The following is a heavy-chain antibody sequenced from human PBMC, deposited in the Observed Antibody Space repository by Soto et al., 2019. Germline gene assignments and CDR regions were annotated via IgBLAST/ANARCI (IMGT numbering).Heavy chain of an antibody. D-gene: IGHD3-3*01. CDR3: ARTNVIFGVITIYYFDS. V-gene: IGHV4-61*01. J-gene: IGHJ4*02. CDR1: GGSVSSGSYY. Sequence: PSETLSLTCTVSGGSVSSGSYYWSWIRQPPGKGLEWIGYIYYSGSTNYNPSLKSRVTISVDTSKNQFSLTLSSVTDTDNAVYYCARTNVIFGVITIYYFDSWGQGTLVTVSS. CDR2: IYYSGST.